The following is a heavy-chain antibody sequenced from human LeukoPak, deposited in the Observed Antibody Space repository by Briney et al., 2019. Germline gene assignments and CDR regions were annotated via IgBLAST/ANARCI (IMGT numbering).Heavy chain of an antibody. J-gene: IGHJ3*02. CDR1: GYTFTCYY. D-gene: IGHD6-19*01. Sequence: GASVKVSCKASGYTFTCYYMHWVRQAPGQGLEWMGWINPNSGGTNYAQKFQGRVTMTRDTSISTAYMELSRLRSDDTAVYYCARNPGYSSGWLGAFDIWGQGTMVTVSS. CDR3: ARNPGYSSGWLGAFDI. V-gene: IGHV1-2*02. CDR2: INPNSGGT.